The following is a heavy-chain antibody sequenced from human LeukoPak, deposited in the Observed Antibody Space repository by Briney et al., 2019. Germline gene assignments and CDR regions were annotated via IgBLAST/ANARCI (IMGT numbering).Heavy chain of an antibody. CDR1: GFTFSSYG. D-gene: IGHD2-21*02. CDR3: ARAYCGGDCYSTPNYYYYYYMDV. Sequence: GRSLRLSCAASGFTFSSYGMHWVRQAPGKGLEWVAVIWYDGSNKYYADSVKGRFTISRDNSKNTLYLQMNSLRAEDTAVYYCARAYCGGDCYSTPNYYYYYYMDVWGKGTTVTASS. J-gene: IGHJ6*03. CDR2: IWYDGSNK. V-gene: IGHV3-33*01.